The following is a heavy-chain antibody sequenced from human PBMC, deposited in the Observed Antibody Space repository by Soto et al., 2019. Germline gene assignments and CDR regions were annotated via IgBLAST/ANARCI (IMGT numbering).Heavy chain of an antibody. J-gene: IGHJ6*03. V-gene: IGHV1-8*01. Sequence: QVQLVQSGAEVKKPGASVKVSCKASGYTFTSYDINWVRQATGQGLEWMGWMNPNSGNTGYAQKFQGRVTMNRNTSISTAYMELSSLRSEDTAVYYCARRAVTDNYYYYYYMDVWGKGTTVTVSS. D-gene: IGHD2-21*02. CDR1: GYTFTSYD. CDR2: MNPNSGNT. CDR3: ARRAVTDNYYYYYYMDV.